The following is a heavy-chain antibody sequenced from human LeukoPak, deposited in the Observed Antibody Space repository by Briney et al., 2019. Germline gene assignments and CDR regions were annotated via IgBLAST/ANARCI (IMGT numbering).Heavy chain of an antibody. V-gene: IGHV4-34*01. CDR2: INHSGST. CDR3: PRVLKSGYCSSTSCHNPRFDY. CDR1: GGSFSGYY. Sequence: PSQTLSLTCAVYGGSFSGYYWSWIRQPPGKGLEWVGEINHSGSTNYNPSLKSRVTISVDTSKNQFSLKLSSVTAADTAVYYCPRVLKSGYCSSTSCHNPRFDYWGQGTLVTVSS. D-gene: IGHD2-2*01. J-gene: IGHJ4*02.